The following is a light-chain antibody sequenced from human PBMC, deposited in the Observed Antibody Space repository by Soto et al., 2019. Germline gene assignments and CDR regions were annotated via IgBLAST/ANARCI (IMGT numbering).Light chain of an antibody. CDR3: VLYMGSGIWV. Sequence: QTVVTQEPSFSVSPGGTVTLTCGLSSGSVSISNYPSWYQQTPGQAPRTLIYSIKTRSSGVPDRFSGSIVGNKAALTITGAQADDEADYYCVLYMGSGIWVFGGGTKLTVL. J-gene: IGLJ3*02. CDR2: SIK. V-gene: IGLV8-61*01. CDR1: SGSVSISNY.